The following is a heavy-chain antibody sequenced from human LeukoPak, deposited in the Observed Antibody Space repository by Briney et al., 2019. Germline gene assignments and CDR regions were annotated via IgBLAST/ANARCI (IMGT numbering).Heavy chain of an antibody. CDR1: GYTFTSYD. J-gene: IGHJ4*02. CDR2: MNPNSGNT. D-gene: IGHD6-19*01. V-gene: IGHV1-8*01. CDR3: ARGLSSGWYSDY. Sequence: GASVKVSCKASGYTFTSYDINWVRQATGQGLEWMGWMNPNSGNTGYAQKFQGRVTMTRNTSISTAYMELSSLRSEDTGVYYCARGLSSGWYSDYWGQGTLVTVSS.